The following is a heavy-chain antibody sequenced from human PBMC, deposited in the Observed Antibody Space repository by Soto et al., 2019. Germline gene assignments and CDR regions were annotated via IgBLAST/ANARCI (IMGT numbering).Heavy chain of an antibody. D-gene: IGHD2-8*01. CDR1: GGSISTRSSY. J-gene: IGHJ6*02. CDR3: ARHIVLMVHANGMDV. Sequence: SETLSLTCTVSGGSISTRSSYWGWIRQPPGKGLEWIGSIYYSGSTYYNPSLKSRVTISVDTSKNQFSLKLSSVTAADTAVYYCARHIVLMVHANGMDVWGQGTTVTVSS. V-gene: IGHV4-39*01. CDR2: IYYSGST.